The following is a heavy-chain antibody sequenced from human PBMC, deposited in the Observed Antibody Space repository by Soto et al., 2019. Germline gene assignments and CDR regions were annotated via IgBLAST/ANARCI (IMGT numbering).Heavy chain of an antibody. J-gene: IGHJ6*02. CDR3: ARDSLWFGELMGYYYYYGMDV. CDR1: GYTFTGYY. D-gene: IGHD3-10*01. CDR2: INPNSGGT. V-gene: IGHV1-2*02. Sequence: ASVKVSCKASGYTFTGYYMHWVLQAPGQGLEWMGWINPNSGGTNYAQKFQGRVTMTRDTSISTAYMELSRLRSDDTAVYYCARDSLWFGELMGYYYYYGMDVWGQGTTVTV.